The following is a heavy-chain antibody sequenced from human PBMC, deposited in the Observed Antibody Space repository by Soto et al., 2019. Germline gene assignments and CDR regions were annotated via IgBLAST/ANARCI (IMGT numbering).Heavy chain of an antibody. CDR1: GDSVSSKTAA. CDR3: ARVSFDHFVHWFDH. D-gene: IGHD3-9*01. CDR2: TYFRSRWYN. Sequence: PSQTLSLTCAISGDSVSSKTAAWNWIRQSPSRGLEWLGRTYFRSRWYNDYAISVKSRITINPDTSKNQFSLLLNSVTPEDTAVYYCARVSFDHFVHWFDHWGQGTLVTVPQ. J-gene: IGHJ5*02. V-gene: IGHV6-1*01.